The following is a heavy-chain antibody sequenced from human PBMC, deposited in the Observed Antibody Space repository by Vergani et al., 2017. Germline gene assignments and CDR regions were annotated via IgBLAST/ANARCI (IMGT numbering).Heavy chain of an antibody. Sequence: QLQESGPGLVKPSATLSLTCSVSGASISSYYWSWIRQPPGKGLEWIGYIYYSGSTNYNPSLKSRVTISVDTSKNQFSLKLSSVTAADTAVYYCARESPYGDSGMDVWGQGTTVTVSS. CDR1: GASISSYY. J-gene: IGHJ6*02. CDR3: ARESPYGDSGMDV. CDR2: IYYSGST. D-gene: IGHD4-17*01. V-gene: IGHV4-59*01.